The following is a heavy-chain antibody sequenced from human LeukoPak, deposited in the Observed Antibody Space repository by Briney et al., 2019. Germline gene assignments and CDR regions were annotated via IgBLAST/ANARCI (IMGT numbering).Heavy chain of an antibody. CDR1: GGSISSSSYY. CDR3: ARGGYSYGYVSDY. J-gene: IGHJ4*02. D-gene: IGHD5-18*01. Sequence: PSETLSLTCTVSGGSISSSSYYWGWIRQPPGKVLEWIGSIYYSGSTYYNPSLKSRVTISVDTSKNQFSLKLSSVTAADTAVYYCARGGYSYGYVSDYWGQGTLVTVSS. CDR2: IYYSGST. V-gene: IGHV4-39*01.